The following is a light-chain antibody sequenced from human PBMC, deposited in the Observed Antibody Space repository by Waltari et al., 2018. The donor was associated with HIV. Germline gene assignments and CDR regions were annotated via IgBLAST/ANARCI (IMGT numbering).Light chain of an antibody. CDR3: QQYNSYPFT. Sequence: DIQMTQSPSSLSASVGGRVTITCRASQDIRNFLAWFQQKSGKAPQSLIYAASSLQSGVPSNFSGSGSGTDFTLTISSLQPEDFATYYCQQYNSYPFTFGPGTKVDIK. V-gene: IGKV1-16*02. J-gene: IGKJ3*01. CDR1: QDIRNF. CDR2: AAS.